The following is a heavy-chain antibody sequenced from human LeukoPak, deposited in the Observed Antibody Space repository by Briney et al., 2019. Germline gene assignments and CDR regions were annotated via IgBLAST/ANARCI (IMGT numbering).Heavy chain of an antibody. Sequence: GASVKVSCKASEYTFTSYAMNWVRQAPGQGLEWMGWSNTNTGNPTYAQGFTGRFVFSLDTSVSTAYLQISSLKAEDTAVYYCARQYYGSGSYYNSDYWGQGTLVTVSS. J-gene: IGHJ4*02. V-gene: IGHV7-4-1*02. CDR1: EYTFTSYA. CDR3: ARQYYGSGSYYNSDY. CDR2: SNTNTGNP. D-gene: IGHD3-10*01.